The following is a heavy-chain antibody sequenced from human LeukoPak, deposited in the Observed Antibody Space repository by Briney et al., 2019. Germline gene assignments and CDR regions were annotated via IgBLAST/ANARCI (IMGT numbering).Heavy chain of an antibody. V-gene: IGHV1-69*13. CDR2: IIPIFGTA. J-gene: IGHJ3*02. CDR3: ARAVPGGGHCSSTSCYGSGRGAFDI. CDR1: GGTFSSYA. Sequence: ASVKVSCKASGGTFSSYAISWVRQAPGQGLEWMGGIIPIFGTANYAQKFQGRVTITADESTSTAYMELSSLRSEDTAVYYCARAVPGGGHCSSTSCYGSGRGAFDIWGQGTMVTVSS. D-gene: IGHD2-2*01.